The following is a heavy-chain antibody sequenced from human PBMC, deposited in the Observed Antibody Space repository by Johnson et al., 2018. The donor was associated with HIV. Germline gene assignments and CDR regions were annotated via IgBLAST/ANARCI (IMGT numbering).Heavy chain of an antibody. D-gene: IGHD6-19*01. V-gene: IGHV3-66*01. J-gene: IGHJ3*02. Sequence: VQLVESGGGLVQPGGSLRLSCAAFGFTVSSNYMSWVRQAPGKGLAWVSVIYSGVSPSFSDSVKVIFTISRDHSNNTLYLHTNSLRAEDTAVYYCARDQSNGWNRGAFDIWGQGTVVTVSS. CDR2: IYSGVSP. CDR3: ARDQSNGWNRGAFDI. CDR1: GFTVSSNY.